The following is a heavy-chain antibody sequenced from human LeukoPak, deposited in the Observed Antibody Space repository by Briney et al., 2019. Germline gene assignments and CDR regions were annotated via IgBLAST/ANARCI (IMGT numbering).Heavy chain of an antibody. J-gene: IGHJ5*02. CDR1: GYSISSGYY. D-gene: IGHD6-13*01. CDR3: ARVIAAAGCNWFDP. Sequence: SETLSLTCTVSGYSISSGYYWGWIRQPPGKGLEWIGSIYHSGSTYYNPSLKSRVTISVDTSKNQFSLKLSSVTAADTAVYYCARVIAAAGCNWFDPWGQGTLVTVSS. V-gene: IGHV4-38-2*02. CDR2: IYHSGST.